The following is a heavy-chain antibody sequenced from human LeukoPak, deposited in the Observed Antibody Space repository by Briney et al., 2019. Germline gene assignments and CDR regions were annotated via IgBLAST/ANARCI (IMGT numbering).Heavy chain of an antibody. J-gene: IGHJ4*02. CDR1: GFTFSSYD. D-gene: IGHD2-15*01. CDR2: IGIAGDT. CDR3: ARSIYCSGDTCYPGPVDY. V-gene: IGHV3-13*04. Sequence: GGSLRLSCVASGFTFSSYDMRWVRQATGKGLEWVAGIGIAGDTYYAGSVKGRFTISRENAKNSLYLQMNSLTAGDTAVYYCARSIYCSGDTCYPGPVDYWGQGTLVTVSS.